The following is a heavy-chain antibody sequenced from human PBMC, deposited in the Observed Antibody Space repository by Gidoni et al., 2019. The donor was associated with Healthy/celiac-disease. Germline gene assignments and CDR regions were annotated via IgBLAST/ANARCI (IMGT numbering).Heavy chain of an antibody. D-gene: IGHD3-22*01. CDR3: ARGLVVIAYYYYGMDV. J-gene: IGHJ6*02. CDR1: GYTFTSYY. CDR2: INPSGGST. V-gene: IGHV1-46*01. Sequence: QVQLVQSGAEAKKPGASLKVSCKASGYTFTSYYMHWVRQAPGQGLEWMGIINPSGGSTSYAQKFQGRVTMTRDTSTSTVYMELSSLRSEDTAVYYCARGLVVIAYYYYGMDVWGQGTTVTVSS.